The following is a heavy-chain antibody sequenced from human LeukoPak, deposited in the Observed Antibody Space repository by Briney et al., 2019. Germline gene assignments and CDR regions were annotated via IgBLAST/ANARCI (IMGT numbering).Heavy chain of an antibody. J-gene: IGHJ4*02. Sequence: SETLSLTCTVSGGSISSYYWSWIRQPAGKGLEWIGRIYTSGSTNYNPSPKSRVTISVDTSKNQFSLKLSSVTAADAAVNYCARERYYDFWSGPIDYWGQGTLVTVSS. CDR1: GGSISSYY. D-gene: IGHD3-3*01. CDR2: IYTSGST. V-gene: IGHV4-4*07. CDR3: ARERYYDFWSGPIDY.